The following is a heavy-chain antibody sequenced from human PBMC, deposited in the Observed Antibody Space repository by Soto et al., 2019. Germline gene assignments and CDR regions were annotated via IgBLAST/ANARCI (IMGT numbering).Heavy chain of an antibody. J-gene: IGHJ4*02. V-gene: IGHV3-7*03. CDR1: GFTFSTYW. CDR3: AMGGHIDF. D-gene: IGHD3-16*01. Sequence: QPGGSLRLSCGASGFTFSTYWMSWVRQAPAPGKGLEWVANIKGDGSEKNYVDSVRGRFTISRDNADNSLSLQMDSLRAEDTAVYYCAMGGHIDFCGPGTLVTVSS. CDR2: IKGDGSEK.